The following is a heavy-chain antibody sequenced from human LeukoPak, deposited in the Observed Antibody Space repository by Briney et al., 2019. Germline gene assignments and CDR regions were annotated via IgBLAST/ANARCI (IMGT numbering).Heavy chain of an antibody. V-gene: IGHV1-18*04. CDR2: ISAYNGNT. CDR1: GYTFTSYG. J-gene: IGHJ4*02. D-gene: IGHD2-2*01. CDR3: SLLGYCSSTSCFDFDY. Sequence: ASVKVSCKASGYTFTSYGISWVRQAPGQGLEWMGSISAYNGNTNYAQKLQGRVTMTTDTSTSTAYMELRSLRSDDTAVYYCSLLGYCSSTSCFDFDYWGQGTLVTVSS.